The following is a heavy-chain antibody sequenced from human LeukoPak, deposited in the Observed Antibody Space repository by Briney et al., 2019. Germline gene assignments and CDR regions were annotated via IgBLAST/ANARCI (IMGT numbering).Heavy chain of an antibody. D-gene: IGHD4-11*01. V-gene: IGHV4-59*01. J-gene: IGHJ4*02. Sequence: SETLSLTCTVSGGPISSYYWSWIRQPPGKGLEWIGYIYYSGSTNYNPSLKSRVTISVDMSKNQFSLKLSSVTAADTAVYYCARTTVHGSLDYWGQGTLVTVSS. CDR1: GGPISSYY. CDR2: IYYSGST. CDR3: ARTTVHGSLDY.